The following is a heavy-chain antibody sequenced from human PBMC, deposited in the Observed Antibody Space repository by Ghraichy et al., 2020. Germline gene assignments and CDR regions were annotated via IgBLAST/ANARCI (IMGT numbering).Heavy chain of an antibody. J-gene: IGHJ4*02. D-gene: IGHD6-13*01. V-gene: IGHV1-2*04. CDR3: ARARGSRYSSSWFDY. CDR1: GYTFTGYY. Sequence: ASVKVSCKASGYTFTGYYMHWVRQAPGPGLEWMGWINPNSGGTNYAQKFQGWVTMTRDTSISTAYMELSRLRSDDTAVYYCARARGSRYSSSWFDYWGQGTLVTVSS. CDR2: INPNSGGT.